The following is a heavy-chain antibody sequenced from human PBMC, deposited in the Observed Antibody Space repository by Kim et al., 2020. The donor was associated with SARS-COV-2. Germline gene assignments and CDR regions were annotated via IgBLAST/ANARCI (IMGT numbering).Heavy chain of an antibody. V-gene: IGHV3-9*01. J-gene: IGHJ6*02. Sequence: GGSLRLSCAASGFRIDDYAMHWVRQAPGKGLEWVSGIRLNSGNIGYADSVKGRFTISRDNPRNSLYLQMNSLRPEDTALYYCAKGWFGADFYYYYGMDVWGQGTTVTVSS. D-gene: IGHD3-10*01. CDR3: AKGWFGADFYYYYGMDV. CDR2: IRLNSGNI. CDR1: GFRIDDYA.